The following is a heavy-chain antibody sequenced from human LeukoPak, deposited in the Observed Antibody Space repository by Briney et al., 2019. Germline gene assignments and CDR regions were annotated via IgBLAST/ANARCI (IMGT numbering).Heavy chain of an antibody. Sequence: SSETLSLTCTVSGGSISSYYWSWIRQPPGKGLEWIGYIYYSGSTNYNPSLKSRVTISVDTSKNQISLKLSSVTAADTAVYYCARDTRDRSDFWSGYYYYYYGMDVWGQGTTVTVSS. CDR1: GGSISSYY. CDR3: ARDTRDRSDFWSGYYYYYYGMDV. D-gene: IGHD3-3*01. CDR2: IYYSGST. V-gene: IGHV4-59*01. J-gene: IGHJ6*02.